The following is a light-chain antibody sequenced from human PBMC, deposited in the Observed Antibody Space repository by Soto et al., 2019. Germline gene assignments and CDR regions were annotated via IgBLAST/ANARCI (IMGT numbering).Light chain of an antibody. V-gene: IGKV3-15*01. CDR2: RAS. Sequence: DIVMTQSPATLSVSPGQRATLSCRASQSISSNLAWYQQKPGQAPRLLIFRASTRAAGIPGRFSGSGSETEFTLTISSLQSGDAAVYYCQQYNNWPPVFSFGPGTNVDIK. J-gene: IGKJ3*01. CDR1: QSISSN. CDR3: QQYNNWPPVFS.